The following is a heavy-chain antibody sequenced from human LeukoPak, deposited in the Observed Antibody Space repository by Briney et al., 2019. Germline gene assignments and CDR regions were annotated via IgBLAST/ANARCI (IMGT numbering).Heavy chain of an antibody. J-gene: IGHJ4*02. D-gene: IGHD2-21*02. V-gene: IGHV4-30-2*01. CDR2: IYHSGST. Sequence: SETLSLICAVSGGSIGSGGYSWSWIRQPPGKGLEWIGYIYHSGSTYYNPSLKSRVTISVDRSKNQFSLKLSSVTAADTAVYYCARYCGGDCYSFDYWGQGTLVTVSS. CDR3: ARYCGGDCYSFDY. CDR1: GGSIGSGGYS.